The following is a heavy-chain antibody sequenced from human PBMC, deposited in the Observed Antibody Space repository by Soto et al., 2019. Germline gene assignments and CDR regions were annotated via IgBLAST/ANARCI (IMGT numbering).Heavy chain of an antibody. V-gene: IGHV1-3*01. CDR1: GYSFTSYA. Sequence: QVQLVQSGAEVKKPGASVKVSCKASGYSFTSYAIYWVRQAPGQRLEWMGWINAGNGNKKYSQKLQGRVTFTGDTSASTAHMELSSLSSEDTAVYFCARGVENIVVVLDVVGYYGMDVWGQGTTVTVSS. CDR3: ARGVENIVVVLDVVGYYGMDV. D-gene: IGHD2-2*01. CDR2: INAGNGNK. J-gene: IGHJ6*02.